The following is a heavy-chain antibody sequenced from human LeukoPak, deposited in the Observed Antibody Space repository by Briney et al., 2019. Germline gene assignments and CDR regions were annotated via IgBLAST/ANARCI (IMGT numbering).Heavy chain of an antibody. Sequence: GGFLRLSCAASGFTFSSYAMSWVRQAPGKGLEWVSGISGTGGSTYYADSVKGRFTISRDNSKSTLYLQMNSLRAEDTAVYYCAKAKGSGLKYYFDYWGQGTLVTVSS. CDR3: AKAKGSGLKYYFDY. V-gene: IGHV3-23*01. CDR2: ISGTGGST. J-gene: IGHJ4*02. CDR1: GFTFSSYA. D-gene: IGHD6-19*01.